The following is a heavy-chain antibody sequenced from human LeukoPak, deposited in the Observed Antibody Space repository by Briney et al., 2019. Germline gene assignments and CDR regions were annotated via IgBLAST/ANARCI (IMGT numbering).Heavy chain of an antibody. D-gene: IGHD3-10*01. J-gene: IGHJ4*02. CDR2: ISERGGST. V-gene: IGHV3-23*01. CDR3: AKRGVVIRGILVIGYHQEAYHYDF. CDR1: GITLSNYA. Sequence: PGGSLRLSCAVSGITLSNYAMTWVRQAPGKGLEWVSYISERGGSTTYADSVKGRFTISRDTSLNTLYLQMNNLRAEDTAVYFCAKRGVVIRGILVIGYHQEAYHYDFWGQGVLVTVSS.